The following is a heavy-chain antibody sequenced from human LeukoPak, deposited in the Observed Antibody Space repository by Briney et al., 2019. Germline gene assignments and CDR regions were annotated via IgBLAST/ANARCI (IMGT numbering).Heavy chain of an antibody. J-gene: IGHJ4*02. CDR3: ARVLYSGYDYYFDY. D-gene: IGHD5-12*01. V-gene: IGHV1-2*02. CDR2: INPKSGGT. Sequence: GASVKVSCTASGYTFTGYSMHGVRQAPRQGLEWMGWINPKSGGTNYAQKLQGRVTMTTDTSTSTAYIELRSLKSDDTAVYYCARVLYSGYDYYFDYWGQGTQVTVSS. CDR1: GYTFTGYS.